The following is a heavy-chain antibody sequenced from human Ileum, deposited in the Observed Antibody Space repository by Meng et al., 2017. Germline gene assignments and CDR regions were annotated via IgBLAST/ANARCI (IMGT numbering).Heavy chain of an antibody. CDR1: GDSVSSNSAA. D-gene: IGHD6-13*01. Sequence: LRRSCVISGDSVSSNSAAWNWIRQSPSRGLEWLGRTYYKSKWYNDYAASVKSRITINPDTSKNQFSLQLNSVTPEDTAVYYCGRVAFIAATGTKAFDIWGQGTMVTVSS. J-gene: IGHJ3*02. V-gene: IGHV6-1*01. CDR2: TYYKSKWYN. CDR3: GRVAFIAATGTKAFDI.